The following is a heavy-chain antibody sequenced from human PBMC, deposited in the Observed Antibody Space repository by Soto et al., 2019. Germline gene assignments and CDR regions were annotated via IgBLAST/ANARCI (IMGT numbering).Heavy chain of an antibody. Sequence: QVQLLPSGGGLVQPGGSLRLSCTASGLTLSYSYMTWIRQAPGKGLEWVSYISGSGAREIRYADSVMGRFTISRDNAKPSVYLPMESLRPDDTAVSYCASNGGRNYWGQGTLVIVSS. CDR2: ISGSGAREI. J-gene: IGHJ4*02. CDR1: GLTLSYSY. D-gene: IGHD7-27*01. V-gene: IGHV3-11*01. CDR3: ASNGGRNY.